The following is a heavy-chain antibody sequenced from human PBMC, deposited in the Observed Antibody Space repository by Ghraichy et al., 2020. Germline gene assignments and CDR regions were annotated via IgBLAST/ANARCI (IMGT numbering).Heavy chain of an antibody. CDR2: SDPEGGER. CDR1: GYLLPEVS. CDR3: AVVVHDILRSLR. D-gene: IGHD3-3*01. Sequence: ASVKVSCKVSGYLLPEVSIHWVRQAPGKGLEWVGGSDPEGGERMSAQKFQDRVIMTEDTSSDTAYLELSSLRSEDTAVFYCAVVVHDILRSLRWGQGTPVTVSS. J-gene: IGHJ1*01. V-gene: IGHV1-24*01.